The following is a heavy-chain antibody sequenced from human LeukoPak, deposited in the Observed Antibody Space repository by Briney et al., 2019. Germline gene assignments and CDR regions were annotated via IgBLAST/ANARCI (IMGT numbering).Heavy chain of an antibody. Sequence: GGSLRLSCAASGFTFSSYSMDWVRQAPGKGLEWVSSISSSGSHMYYADSVKGRFTISRDNAKNSLYLQMNSLRAEDTAVYYCARLTFGGVIGFDYWGQGTLVTVSS. D-gene: IGHD3-16*02. V-gene: IGHV3-21*01. CDR1: GFTFSSYS. CDR3: ARLTFGGVIGFDY. CDR2: ISSSGSHM. J-gene: IGHJ4*02.